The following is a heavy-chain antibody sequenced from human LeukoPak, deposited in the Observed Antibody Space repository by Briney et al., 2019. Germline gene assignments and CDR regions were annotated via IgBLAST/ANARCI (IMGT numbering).Heavy chain of an antibody. CDR3: AKADDGVWFGELLYCPDY. Sequence: GGSLRLSCAASGFTFSSYGMSWVRQAPGKGLEWVSAISGSGGSTYYADSVKGRFTISRDNSENTLYLQMNSLRAEDTAVYYCAKADDGVWFGELLYCPDYWGQGTLVTVSS. V-gene: IGHV3-23*01. CDR2: ISGSGGST. J-gene: IGHJ4*02. D-gene: IGHD3-10*01. CDR1: GFTFSSYG.